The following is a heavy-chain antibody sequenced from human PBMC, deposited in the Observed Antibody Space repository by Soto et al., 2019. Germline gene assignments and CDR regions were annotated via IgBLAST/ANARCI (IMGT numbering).Heavy chain of an antibody. D-gene: IGHD5-18*01. CDR3: AKTSQLWLLYYYYGMDV. Sequence: GGSLRLSCAASGFTFSSYGMHWVRQAPGKGLEWVAVISYDGSNKYYADSVKGRFTISRDNSKNTLYLQMNSLRAEDTAVYYCAKTSQLWLLYYYYGMDVWGQGTTVTVSS. J-gene: IGHJ6*02. V-gene: IGHV3-30*18. CDR2: ISYDGSNK. CDR1: GFTFSSYG.